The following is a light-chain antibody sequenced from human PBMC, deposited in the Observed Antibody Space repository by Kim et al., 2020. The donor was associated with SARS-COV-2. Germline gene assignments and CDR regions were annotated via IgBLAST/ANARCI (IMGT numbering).Light chain of an antibody. J-gene: IGLJ2*01. Sequence: GQSSTISCTGTSSDVGSSNYVSWYQQPPGTAPKLMIFEVSNRPSGVPDRFSGSKSGNTASLTISGLQAEDEADYYCSSYTSINTWIFGGGTQLTVL. CDR1: SSDVGSSNY. V-gene: IGLV2-18*02. CDR2: EVS. CDR3: SSYTSINTWI.